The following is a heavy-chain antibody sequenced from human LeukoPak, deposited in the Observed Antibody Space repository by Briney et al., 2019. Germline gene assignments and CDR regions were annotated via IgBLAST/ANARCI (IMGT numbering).Heavy chain of an antibody. J-gene: IGHJ4*02. CDR2: INPSGGST. D-gene: IGHD1-26*01. CDR3: ARGIVGARGVDY. Sequence: GASVKVSCKASGYTFTSYYMHWVRQAPGQGLEWMGIINPSGGSTSYAQKFQGRVTMTRDMSTSTVYMELSSLRPEDTAVYYCARGIVGARGVDYWGQGTLVTVSS. V-gene: IGHV1-46*01. CDR1: GYTFTSYY.